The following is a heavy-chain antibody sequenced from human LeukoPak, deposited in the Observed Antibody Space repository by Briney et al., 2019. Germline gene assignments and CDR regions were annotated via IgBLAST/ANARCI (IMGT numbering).Heavy chain of an antibody. CDR1: GGTFSSYA. CDR2: ISAYNGNT. J-gene: IGHJ6*02. V-gene: IGHV1-18*01. CDR3: ARDRFRGLHYGMDV. D-gene: IGHD3-10*01. Sequence: ASVKVSCKASGGTFSSYAISWVRQAPGQGLEWMGWISAYNGNTNYAQKLQGRVTMTTDTSTSTAYMELRSLRSDDTAVYYCARDRFRGLHYGMDVWGQGTTVTVSS.